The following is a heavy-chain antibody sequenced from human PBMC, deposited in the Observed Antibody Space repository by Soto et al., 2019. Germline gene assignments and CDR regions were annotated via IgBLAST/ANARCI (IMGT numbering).Heavy chain of an antibody. D-gene: IGHD3-3*01. CDR2: ISAYNGNT. V-gene: IGHV1-18*01. Sequence: GASVKVSCEASGYTFTSYGISWVRQAPGQGLEWMGWISAYNGNTNYAQKLQGRVTMTTDTSTSTAYMELRSLRSDDTAVYYCARLYDFWSGYYDFDYWGQGTLVTVSS. J-gene: IGHJ4*02. CDR1: GYTFTSYG. CDR3: ARLYDFWSGYYDFDY.